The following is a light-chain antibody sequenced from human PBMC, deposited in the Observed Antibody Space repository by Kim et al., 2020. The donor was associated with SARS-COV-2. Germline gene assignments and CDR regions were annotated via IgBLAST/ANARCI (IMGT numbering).Light chain of an antibody. V-gene: IGKV3-11*01. CDR2: DGS. CDR3: QQRSDRPPYT. Sequence: SPGEIASLSCRASQSVGSYLAWYQQKLGQPPRLLIYDGSYRATGIPSRFSGSGYGTDFTLTISSLEPEDSAVYYCQQRSDRPPYTFGQGTKLEIK. CDR1: QSVGSY. J-gene: IGKJ2*01.